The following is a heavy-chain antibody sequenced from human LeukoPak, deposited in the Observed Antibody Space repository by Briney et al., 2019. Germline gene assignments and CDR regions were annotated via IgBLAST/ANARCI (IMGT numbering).Heavy chain of an antibody. CDR1: TGSISSYY. CDR3: ARGDRAVAGAWGWFDP. CDR2: IHASGST. V-gene: IGHV4-4*07. D-gene: IGHD6-19*01. J-gene: IGHJ5*02. Sequence: MTSETLSLTCTVSTGSISSYYWSWIRQPAGKGLEWIGRIHASGSTNYNPSLKSRVTMSVDTPKNQFSLKLSSVTAADTAIYFCARGDRAVAGAWGWFDPWGQGTLVTVSS.